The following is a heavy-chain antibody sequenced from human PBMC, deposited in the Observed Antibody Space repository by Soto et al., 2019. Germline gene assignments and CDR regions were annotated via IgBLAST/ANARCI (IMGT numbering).Heavy chain of an antibody. CDR2: IIPIFGTA. CDR1: GGTFSSYA. CDR3: ARGRPGARSWYTWFDP. V-gene: IGHV1-69*13. Sequence: SVKVSCKASGGTFSSYAISWVRQAPGQGLEWMGGIIPIFGTANYAQKFQGRVTITADESTSTAYMELSSLRSEDTAVYYCARGRPGARSWYTWFDPWGQGTLVTVSS. D-gene: IGHD6-13*01. J-gene: IGHJ5*02.